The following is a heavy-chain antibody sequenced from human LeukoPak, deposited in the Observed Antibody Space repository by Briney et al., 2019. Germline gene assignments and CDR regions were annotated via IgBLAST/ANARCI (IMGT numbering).Heavy chain of an antibody. D-gene: IGHD3-10*01. J-gene: IGHJ5*02. CDR1: GYSIRSSYY. CDR3: ARALDTGFGEPPNWFDP. Sequence: SETLSLTCIVSGYSIRSSYYWGWIRQPPGKGLEWIGSIYYSGSTYYNPSLKSRVTISVDTSKNQFSLKLSSVTAADTAVYYCARALDTGFGEPPNWFDPWGQGTLVTVSS. CDR2: IYYSGST. V-gene: IGHV4-38-2*02.